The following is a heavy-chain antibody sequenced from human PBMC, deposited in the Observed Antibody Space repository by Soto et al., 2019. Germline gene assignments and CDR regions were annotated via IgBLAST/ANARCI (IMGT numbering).Heavy chain of an antibody. CDR2: IYYSGST. CDR3: SRWRETRDAFDI. D-gene: IGHD5-12*01. CDR1: GGSISSGGYY. J-gene: IGHJ3*02. V-gene: IGHV4-31*03. Sequence: QVQLQESGPGLVKPSQTLSLTCTVSGGSISSGGYYWSWIRQHPGKGLEWIGYIYYSGSTYYNPSLKSRVTISVDTSENQFSLNLSSVTAADTAVYYCSRWRETRDAFDIWGQGTMVTVSS.